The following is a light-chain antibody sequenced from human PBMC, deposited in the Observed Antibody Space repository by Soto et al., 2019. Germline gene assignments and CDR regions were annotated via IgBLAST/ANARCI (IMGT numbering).Light chain of an antibody. CDR2: EVS. Sequence: QCALTQPASVSGSPGQSITISCTGTSSDVGGYNYVSWYQHHPGKAPKLMIYEVSNRPTGVSNRFSGSKAGNTASLTISGLKAEDEANYYCSSYTGSSTPVLGGGPKRTVL. CDR1: SSDVGGYNY. CDR3: SSYTGSSTPV. V-gene: IGLV2-14*01. J-gene: IGLJ3*02.